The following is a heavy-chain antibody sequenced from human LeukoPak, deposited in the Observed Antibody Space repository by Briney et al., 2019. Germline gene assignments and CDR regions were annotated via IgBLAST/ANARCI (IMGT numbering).Heavy chain of an antibody. CDR3: ARRARKLVPAAMTGGWFDP. J-gene: IGHJ5*02. CDR2: INHSGST. CDR1: GGSFSGYY. Sequence: PSETLSLNCAVYGGSFSGYYWSWIRQPPGKGLEWIGEINHSGSTNYNPSLKSRVTISVDMSKNQFSLKLSSVTAADTAVYYCARRARKLVPAAMTGGWFDPWGQGTLVTVSS. D-gene: IGHD2-2*01. V-gene: IGHV4-34*01.